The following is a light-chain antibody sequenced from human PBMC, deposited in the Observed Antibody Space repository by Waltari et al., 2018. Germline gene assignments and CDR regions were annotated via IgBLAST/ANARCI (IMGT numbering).Light chain of an antibody. CDR1: SLRTYH. J-gene: IGLJ2*01. CDR2: GKN. Sequence: SSELTQDPAVSVALGQTVRITCQGDSLRTYHVSWFHHKPGQAPALVIYGKNNRPSGIPVRFSASSAASTASLTIIGAQAEDEADYYCHSRDSSGDVVIGGGTRLTVV. CDR3: HSRDSSGDVV. V-gene: IGLV3-19*01.